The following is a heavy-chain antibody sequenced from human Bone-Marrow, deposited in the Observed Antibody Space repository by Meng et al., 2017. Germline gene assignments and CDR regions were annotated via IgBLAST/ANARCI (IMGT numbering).Heavy chain of an antibody. D-gene: IGHD6-19*01. J-gene: IGHJ3*02. V-gene: IGHV1-69*06. CDR2: IIPIFGTA. CDR1: CGPFRTYA. Sequence: QVVLVHSWGGVQRLVHPVKDPSLASCGPFRTYANSCVRQLPGQGLEWLGGIIPIFGTANSAQKFPGRVTITAAKSTSPAYMELSSLRSEDTAVYYCARAGIAVAGIDAFDIWGQGTMVTVSS. CDR3: ARAGIAVAGIDAFDI.